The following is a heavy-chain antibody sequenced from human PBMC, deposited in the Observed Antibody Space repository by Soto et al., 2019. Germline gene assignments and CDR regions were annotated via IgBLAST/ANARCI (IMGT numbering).Heavy chain of an antibody. CDR2: ISAYNGNT. CDR1: GYTFTSYG. Sequence: QVQLVQSGAEVKKPGASVKVSCKASGYTFTSYGISWVRQAPGQGLEWMGWISAYNGNTNYAQKLQGRVTMTTDTSTSTAYMELRSLRSDDTAVYYCAISEAILTGYPTPFYYYMDVWGKGTTVTVSS. D-gene: IGHD3-9*01. CDR3: AISEAILTGYPTPFYYYMDV. V-gene: IGHV1-18*01. J-gene: IGHJ6*03.